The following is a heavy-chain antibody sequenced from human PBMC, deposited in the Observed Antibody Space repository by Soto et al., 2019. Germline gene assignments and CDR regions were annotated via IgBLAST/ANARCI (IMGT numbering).Heavy chain of an antibody. CDR2: IYYSGST. CDR3: AAGYGDYGIDY. CDR1: GGSISSYY. Sequence: QVQLQESGPGLVKPSETLSLTCTVSGGSISSYYWSWIRQPPGKGLEWIGYIYYSGSTNYNPTLKSGVTISVDTSNNQFSLKLTSVTAADTAEYYCAAGYGDYGIDYWGQGTLVTVSS. V-gene: IGHV4-59*08. J-gene: IGHJ4*02. D-gene: IGHD4-17*01.